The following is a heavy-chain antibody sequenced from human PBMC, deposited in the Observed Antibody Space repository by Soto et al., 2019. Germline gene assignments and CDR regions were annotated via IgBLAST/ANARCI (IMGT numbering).Heavy chain of an antibody. CDR1: GFTLSHYD. J-gene: IGHJ4*02. V-gene: IGHV3-30*18. D-gene: IGHD3-10*01. CDR3: AKDNMIRRVIGGAYFDS. Sequence: QVQLVESGGDVVQPGRSLRLSCSDPGFTLSHYDMHWLRQAPGEGLEWVAVISYDGSNKYYADSVKGRFTVSRDNSKNTLYLQMNRLRVEDTAVYYCAKDNMIRRVIGGAYFDSWGPGTLVTVSS. CDR2: ISYDGSNK.